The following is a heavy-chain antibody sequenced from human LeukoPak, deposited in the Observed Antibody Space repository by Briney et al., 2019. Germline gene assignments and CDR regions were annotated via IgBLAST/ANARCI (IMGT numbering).Heavy chain of an antibody. Sequence: SETLSLTCTVSGGSISSYYWSWIRQPAGKGLEWIGRIYTSGSTNYNPSFKSRVTMSVDTSKNQFSLKLSSVTAADTAVYYCARHRDRYFWSGSHVGLGPGYWGQGTLVTVSS. D-gene: IGHD3-3*01. V-gene: IGHV4-4*07. CDR2: IYTSGST. J-gene: IGHJ4*02. CDR3: ARHRDRYFWSGSHVGLGPGY. CDR1: GGSISSYY.